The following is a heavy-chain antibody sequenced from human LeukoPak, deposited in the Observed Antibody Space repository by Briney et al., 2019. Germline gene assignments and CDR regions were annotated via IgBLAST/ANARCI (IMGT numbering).Heavy chain of an antibody. J-gene: IGHJ4*02. CDR1: GYTFSGNF. CDR2: INPNTGGT. CDR3: ARDPPAYPCTTTRCYPEVDY. D-gene: IGHD2-2*01. Sequence: ASVKVSCKASGYTFSGNFIHWVRQAPGLGLEWMGWINPNTGGTNSAEKFQGRVTLTRDTSLTTAYMELTSLRSDETAVYYCARDPPAYPCTTTRCYPEVDYWGQGTLVTVSS. V-gene: IGHV1-2*02.